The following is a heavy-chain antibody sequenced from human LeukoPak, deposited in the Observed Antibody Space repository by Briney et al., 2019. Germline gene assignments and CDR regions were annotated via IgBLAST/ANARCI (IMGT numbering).Heavy chain of an antibody. V-gene: IGHV4-38-2*01. CDR3: ARAPAAAGTRGDY. Sequence: SETLSLTCAVSGYSISSGYYWGWIRQPPGKGLEWIGSIYHSGSTYYNPSLKSRVTISVDTSKNQFSLKLSSVTAADTAAYYCARAPAAAGTRGDYWGQGTLVAVSS. D-gene: IGHD6-13*01. CDR2: IYHSGST. J-gene: IGHJ4*02. CDR1: GYSISSGYY.